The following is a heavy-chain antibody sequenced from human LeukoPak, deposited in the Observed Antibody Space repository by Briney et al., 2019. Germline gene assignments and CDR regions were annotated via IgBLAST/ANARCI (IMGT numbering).Heavy chain of an antibody. CDR1: GYSISSRYY. D-gene: IGHD6-19*01. V-gene: IGHV4-38-2*01. J-gene: IGHJ1*01. CDR2: IYHSGST. Sequence: PSETLSLTCAVSGYSISSRYYWGWIRQPPGKGLEWIGNIYHSGSTYYNPSLKSRLTISLDTSKNQFSLNLSSVTAADTVVYYCARAYSNAWYSYFHHWGQGTLVTVSS. CDR3: ARAYSNAWYSYFHH.